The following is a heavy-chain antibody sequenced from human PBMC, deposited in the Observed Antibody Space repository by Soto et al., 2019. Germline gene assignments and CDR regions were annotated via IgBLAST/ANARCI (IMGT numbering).Heavy chain of an antibody. J-gene: IGHJ5*02. CDR1: GISLTTSGVG. CDR3: AHRQPHSIEWNGVWFGP. V-gene: IGHV2-5*02. D-gene: IGHD3-3*02. CDR2: IYWDDDK. Sequence: QITLKESGPTLVEPTQTLTLTCTFSGISLTTSGVGVGWIRQPPGKALEWLVVIYWDDDKRYSPSLKNRLTITKDTSRNPVVLPMTNMAPVDTGTYYCAHRQPHSIEWNGVWFGPWGQSTLFTVSS.